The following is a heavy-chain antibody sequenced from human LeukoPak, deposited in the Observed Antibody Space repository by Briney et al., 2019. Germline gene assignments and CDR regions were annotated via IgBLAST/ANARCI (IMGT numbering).Heavy chain of an antibody. CDR1: GFTFSSYE. D-gene: IGHD5-12*01. J-gene: IGHJ4*02. V-gene: IGHV3-48*03. CDR2: ISSSGNTI. Sequence: GGSLRLSCAASGFTFSSYEMNWVRQAPGKGLEWVSYISSSGNTIYYADSAKGRFTISRDNAQNSLYLQMNSLRDEDTAVYYCARAMRSGYDYWGQGTLVTVSS. CDR3: ARAMRSGYDY.